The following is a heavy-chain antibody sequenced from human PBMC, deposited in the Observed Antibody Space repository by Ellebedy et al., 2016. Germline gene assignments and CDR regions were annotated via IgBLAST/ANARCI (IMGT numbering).Heavy chain of an antibody. CDR2: IIPVFTTT. V-gene: IGHV1-69*13. CDR3: ARGVGLTTMTSYFYYGLDV. D-gene: IGHD4-17*01. Sequence: SVKVSCXASGGTLSRYTISWVRQAPGQEPEWMGEIIPVFTTTNYAQRFQGRVTITADESTNTAYMELSSLISEDTAVYFCARGVGLTTMTSYFYYGLDVWGQGTTVIVSS. J-gene: IGHJ6*02. CDR1: GGTLSRYT.